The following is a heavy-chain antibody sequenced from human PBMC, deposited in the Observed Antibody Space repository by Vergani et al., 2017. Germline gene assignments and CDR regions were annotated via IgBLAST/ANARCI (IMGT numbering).Heavy chain of an antibody. D-gene: IGHD1-14*01. CDR3: ARDLRLLYNRFDP. CDR1: GFTFNQYG. CDR2: TWYDGNNK. Sequence: QVPLVASGGGVVQPGRSLRLSCAASGFTFNQYGMHWVRQAPGKGLEWVAVTWYDGNNKQYADSVKGRVTISRDNSKRRMYLQMNSLRDEDTGVCYCARDLRLLYNRFDPWGQGTLVTVSS. J-gene: IGHJ5*02. V-gene: IGHV3-33*01.